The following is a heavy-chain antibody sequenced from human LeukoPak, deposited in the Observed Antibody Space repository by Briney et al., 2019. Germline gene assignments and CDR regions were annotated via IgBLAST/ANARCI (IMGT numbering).Heavy chain of an antibody. CDR1: GYAFTDYY. CDR2: INPNSGRT. D-gene: IGHD2-8*02. CDR3: ARVLAPKIDLFDS. Sequence: ASVKVSCKASGYAFTDYYIHWVRQAPGQGLEWMGWINPNSGRTNYAQKFQARVTMTRDTSITTSFMERSGLRADDTAMYYCARVLAPKIDLFDSWGQGTLVTVSS. V-gene: IGHV1-2*02. J-gene: IGHJ4*02.